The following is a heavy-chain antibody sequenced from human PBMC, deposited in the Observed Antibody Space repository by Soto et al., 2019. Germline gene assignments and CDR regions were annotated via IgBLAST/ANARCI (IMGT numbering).Heavy chain of an antibody. CDR2: IGSRTSDI. CDR1: GFTLSRHT. J-gene: IGHJ3*02. CDR3: VRDYYDTSGYPNTFDM. V-gene: IGHV3-21*01. D-gene: IGHD3-22*01. Sequence: GGSLRLSCAASGFTLSRHTMNWVRQAPGKGLEWVSFIGSRTSDIYYADSVKGRFTISRDNAKDSLYLDLTRLRAEDTAVYFCVRDYYDTSGYPNTFDMWGQGTMVTVSS.